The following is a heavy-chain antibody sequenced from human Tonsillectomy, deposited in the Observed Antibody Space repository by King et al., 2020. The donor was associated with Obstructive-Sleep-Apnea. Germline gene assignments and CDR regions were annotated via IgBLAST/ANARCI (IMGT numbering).Heavy chain of an antibody. CDR1: GYNFAINW. Sequence: VQLVQSRAEVKKPGESLKISCKASGYNFAINWIGWVRQMPGKGLQWMGIIFPADSDTRYSPSFQGRVTLSAAKSISTAYLQWSSLKASDTAMYYCASQGDLLELRDDALDIWGQGTMVTVSS. CDR2: IFPADSDT. CDR3: ASQGDLLELRDDALDI. D-gene: IGHD1-7*01. J-gene: IGHJ3*02. V-gene: IGHV5-51*01.